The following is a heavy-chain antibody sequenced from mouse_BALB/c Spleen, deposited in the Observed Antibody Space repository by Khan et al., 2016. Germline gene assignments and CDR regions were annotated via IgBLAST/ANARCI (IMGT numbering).Heavy chain of an antibody. Sequence: QIQLVQSGPELKKPGETVRISCKASGYTFTTAGMQWVQKMPGKGLKWIGWINTHSGVPKYAEDFKGRFAFSLETSASTAYLQISNLKNEDTATYFCARCGNFFHWYFDVGGAGTTVTVSS. CDR3: ARCGNFFHWYFDV. J-gene: IGHJ1*01. V-gene: IGHV9-4*02. CDR1: GYTFTTAG. D-gene: IGHD2-1*01. CDR2: INTHSGVP.